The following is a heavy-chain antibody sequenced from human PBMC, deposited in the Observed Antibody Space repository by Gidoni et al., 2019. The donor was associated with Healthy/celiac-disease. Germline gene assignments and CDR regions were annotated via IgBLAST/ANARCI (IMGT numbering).Heavy chain of an antibody. J-gene: IGHJ6*02. V-gene: IGHV3-48*03. Sequence: EVQLVEFGGGLLQPGGSLRLSCEASGFTLRSCEMNWVLQDTVKGLVCVSSISSSGSTIYYADSVNGRFTISRDNAKNSLYLQMNSLRAEDTAVYYCARDPLIVVVPAATNLTYYYYYGMDVWGQGTTVTVSS. CDR3: ARDPLIVVVPAATNLTYYYYYGMDV. CDR1: GFTLRSCE. D-gene: IGHD2-2*01. CDR2: ISSSGSTI.